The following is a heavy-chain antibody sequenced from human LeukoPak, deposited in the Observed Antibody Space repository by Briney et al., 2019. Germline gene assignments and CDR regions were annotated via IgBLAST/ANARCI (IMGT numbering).Heavy chain of an antibody. Sequence: SDTLSLTCTVSGGSISNNYWSWIRQPPGKGLEWIWFIYYSGSTKYNPSLESRVTISVDTSKNQFSLNLNSVTAADTAVYYCARHLKGVMTCFDYWGQGALVTVSS. D-gene: IGHD2-21*02. V-gene: IGHV4-59*08. CDR3: ARHLKGVMTCFDY. J-gene: IGHJ4*02. CDR2: IYYSGST. CDR1: GGSISNNY.